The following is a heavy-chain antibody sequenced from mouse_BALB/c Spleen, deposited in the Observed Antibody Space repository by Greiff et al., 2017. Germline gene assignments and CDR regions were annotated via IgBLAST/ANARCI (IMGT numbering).Heavy chain of an antibody. V-gene: IGHV3-2*02. Sequence: EVQLQQSGPGLVKPSQSLSLTCTVTGYSITSDYAWYWIRHFPGNQLEWMGYISYSGSTNYNPSLKSRISITRDTSKNQFFLQLNSVTTEDTATYYCARSGRTGAMDYWGQGTSVTVSS. CDR1: GYSITSDYA. D-gene: IGHD3-3*01. CDR3: ARSGRTGAMDY. CDR2: ISYSGST. J-gene: IGHJ4*01.